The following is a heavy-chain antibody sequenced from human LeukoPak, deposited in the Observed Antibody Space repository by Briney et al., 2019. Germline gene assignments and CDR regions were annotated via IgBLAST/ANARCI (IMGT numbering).Heavy chain of an antibody. Sequence: GGSLRLSCAASGFIFSTYSMNWVRQAPGKGLEWVSSISSSSSYMHYADSLKGRFTISRDNAKNSLFLQMNSLRAEDTAVYYCARDINRWEIPRGGGFDSWGRGALVTVSS. J-gene: IGHJ4*02. V-gene: IGHV3-21*01. D-gene: IGHD3-10*01. CDR3: ARDINRWEIPRGGGFDS. CDR1: GFIFSTYS. CDR2: ISSSSSYM.